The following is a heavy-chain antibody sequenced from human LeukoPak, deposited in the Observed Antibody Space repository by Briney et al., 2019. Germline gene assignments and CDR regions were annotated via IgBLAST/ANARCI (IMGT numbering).Heavy chain of an antibody. D-gene: IGHD6-19*01. CDR2: IYYSGST. V-gene: IGHV4-30-4*08. Sequence: SQTLSLTCTVSGGSISSGDYYWSWIRQPPGKGLEWIGYIYYSGSTYYNPSLKSRVTISVDTSKNQFSLKLSSVTAADTAVYYCATQGRWNSSGWYTRGYYFDYWGQGTLVTVSS. CDR3: ATQGRWNSSGWYTRGYYFDY. J-gene: IGHJ4*02. CDR1: GGSISSGDYY.